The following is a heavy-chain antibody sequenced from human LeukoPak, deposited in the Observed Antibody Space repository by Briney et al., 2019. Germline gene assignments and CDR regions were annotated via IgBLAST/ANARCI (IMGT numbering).Heavy chain of an antibody. CDR1: GFTFSSYA. CDR3: AKTSPGYTYGLLDY. Sequence: GGSLRLSCAASGFTFSSYAMSWVRQAPGKGLEWVSAISGSGGSTYYADSVKGRFTISRDNTKNTLYLQMNSLRAEDTAVYYCAKTSPGYTYGLLDYWGQGTLVTVSS. D-gene: IGHD5-18*01. J-gene: IGHJ4*02. V-gene: IGHV3-23*01. CDR2: ISGSGGST.